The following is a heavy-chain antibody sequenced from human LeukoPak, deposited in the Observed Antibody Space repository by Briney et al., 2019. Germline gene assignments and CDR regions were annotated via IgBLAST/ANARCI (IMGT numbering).Heavy chain of an antibody. CDR2: ISSSSSYT. Sequence: SGGSLRLSCAASGFTFSDHYMSWIRQAPGKGLEWVSYISSSSSYTNYVDSVKGQFTISRDNAKNSLYLQMNSLRAEDTAVYYCARDYYDSSSYYYHHYWGQGTLVTVSS. D-gene: IGHD3-22*01. V-gene: IGHV3-11*05. CDR3: ARDYYDSSSYYYHHY. J-gene: IGHJ4*02. CDR1: GFTFSDHY.